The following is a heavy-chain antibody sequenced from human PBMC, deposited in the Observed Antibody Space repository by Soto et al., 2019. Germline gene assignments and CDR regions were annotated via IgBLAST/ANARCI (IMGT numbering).Heavy chain of an antibody. D-gene: IGHD3-16*01. CDR1: GFTFSSYD. J-gene: IGHJ6*02. V-gene: IGHV3-13*01. CDR2: IGTAGDT. CDR3: ARDLLRRTRQRKWGNYYYGMDV. Sequence: GGSLRLSCAASGFTFSSYDMHWVRQATGKGLEWVSAIGTAGDTYYPGSVKGRFTISRENAKNSLYLQMNSLRAEDTAVYYCARDLLRRTRQRKWGNYYYGMDVWGQGTTVTVSS.